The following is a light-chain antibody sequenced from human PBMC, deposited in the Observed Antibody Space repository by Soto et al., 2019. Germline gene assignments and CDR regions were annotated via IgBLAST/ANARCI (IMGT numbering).Light chain of an antibody. CDR2: YDT. V-gene: IGLV3-21*04. J-gene: IGLJ1*01. Sequence: SYELTQPPSVSVAPGKTATISCGGHNFGRDTVHWYQQKPGQAPVLVIYYDTDRPSGIPERFSGSNSGNTATLTISRGEAGDEADYYCQVWDATTDDYVFGSGTKVTVL. CDR3: QVWDATTDDYV. CDR1: NFGRDT.